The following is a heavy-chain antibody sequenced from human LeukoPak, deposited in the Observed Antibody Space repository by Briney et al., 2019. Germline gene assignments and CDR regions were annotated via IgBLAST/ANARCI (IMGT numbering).Heavy chain of an antibody. CDR2: ISSSSSYI. D-gene: IGHD1-26*01. V-gene: IGHV3-21*01. J-gene: IGHJ4*02. Sequence: GGSLRLSCAASGFSFSSYAMNWVRQAPGKGLEWVSSISSSSSYIYYADSVKGRFTISRDNAKNSLYLQMNSLRAEDTAVYYCARERSIGSLDYWGQGTLVTVSS. CDR3: ARERSIGSLDY. CDR1: GFSFSSYA.